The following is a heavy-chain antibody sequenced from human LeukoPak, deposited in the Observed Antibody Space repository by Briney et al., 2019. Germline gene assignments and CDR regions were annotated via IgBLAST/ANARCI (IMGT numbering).Heavy chain of an antibody. J-gene: IGHJ4*02. CDR3: ARDGSIAAAGNDY. CDR1: GFTFSSYW. Sequence: GGSLRLSCAASGFTFSSYWMSWVRQAPGKGLEWVANIKQDGSEKYYVDSVKGRFTISRDNAKNSLYLQMNSLRSEDTAVYYCARDGSIAAAGNDYWGQGTLVTVSS. D-gene: IGHD6-13*01. V-gene: IGHV3-7*03. CDR2: IKQDGSEK.